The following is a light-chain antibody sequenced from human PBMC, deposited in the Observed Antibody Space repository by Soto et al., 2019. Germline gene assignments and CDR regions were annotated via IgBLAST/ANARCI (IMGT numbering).Light chain of an antibody. J-gene: IGLJ2*01. CDR2: EVN. Sequence: QSALTQPPSASGSPGQSVTISCTGTSSDVGGYDYVSWYQQHPGKAPKVMIYEVNKRPSGVPDRFSGSKSGNTASLTVSGLQAEDEADYYCSSKADSNNVVVFGGGTKLTVL. CDR3: SSKADSNNVVV. CDR1: SSDVGGYDY. V-gene: IGLV2-8*01.